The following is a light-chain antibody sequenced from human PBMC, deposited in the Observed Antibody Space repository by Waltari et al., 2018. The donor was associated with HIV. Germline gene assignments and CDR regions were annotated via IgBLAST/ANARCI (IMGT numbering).Light chain of an antibody. CDR1: SSNIGSNA. CDR3: AAWDDSLTGRYV. Sequence: QSVLTQPPSASVTPGQRVTISCSGSSSNIGSNAVNWYQQLPGKAPKRLIYSDNRRPSGVPDRCSGSKSGTSASLAISGLQSEDEADYYCAAWDDSLTGRYVFGTGTKVTVL. J-gene: IGLJ1*01. CDR2: SDN. V-gene: IGLV1-44*01.